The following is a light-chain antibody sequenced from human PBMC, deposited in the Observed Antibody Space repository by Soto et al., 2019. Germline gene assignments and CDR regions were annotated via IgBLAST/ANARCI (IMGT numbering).Light chain of an antibody. CDR1: QSVSSY. Sequence: EIVLTQSPATLSLSPGERATLSCRASQSVSSYLAWYQQKPGQAPRLLIYSASNRATGIPARFSGSGSGTDVTLTISSLEPEDFAVYYCQQRSNWPLTFGGGTKVEIK. V-gene: IGKV3-11*01. CDR2: SAS. CDR3: QQRSNWPLT. J-gene: IGKJ4*01.